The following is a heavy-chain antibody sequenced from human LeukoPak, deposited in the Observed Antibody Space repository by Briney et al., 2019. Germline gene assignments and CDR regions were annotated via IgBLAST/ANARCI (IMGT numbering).Heavy chain of an antibody. V-gene: IGHV1-18*01. J-gene: IGHJ5*02. CDR2: ISAYNGNT. D-gene: IGHD1-26*01. Sequence: EASVKVSCKASGYTFTSYGISWVRQAPGQGLEWMGWISAYNGNTNYAQKLQGRVTMTTDTSTSTAYMELRSLRSDDTAVYYCARDPASGSYYNWFDPWGQGTLVTVSS. CDR1: GYTFTSYG. CDR3: ARDPASGSYYNWFDP.